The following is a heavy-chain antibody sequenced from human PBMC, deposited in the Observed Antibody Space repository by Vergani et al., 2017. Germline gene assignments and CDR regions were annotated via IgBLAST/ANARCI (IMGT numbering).Heavy chain of an antibody. Sequence: QVQLQESGPGLVKPSQTLSLTCTVSGGSISSGGYYWSWIRQHPGKGLEWIGYIYYSGSTYYNPSLKSRVTISVDTSKNQFSLKLSSVTAADTAVYYCARDGSSYWNNWFDPWGQGTLVTVSS. CDR1: GGSISSGGYY. V-gene: IGHV4-31*03. CDR3: ARDGSSYWNNWFDP. J-gene: IGHJ5*02. D-gene: IGHD6-6*01. CDR2: IYYSGST.